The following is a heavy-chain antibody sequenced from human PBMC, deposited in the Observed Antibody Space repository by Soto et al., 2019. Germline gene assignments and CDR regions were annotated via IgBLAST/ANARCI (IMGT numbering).Heavy chain of an antibody. D-gene: IGHD6-19*01. CDR3: ARHEGIAVAGTGYYGMDV. Sequence: SETLSLTCAVSGGSISSSNWWSWVRQPPGKGLEWIGEIYHSGSTNYNPSLKSRVTISVDKSKNQFSLKLSSVTAADTAMYYCARHEGIAVAGTGYYGMDVWGQGTTVTVSS. J-gene: IGHJ6*02. CDR2: IYHSGST. CDR1: GGSISSSNW. V-gene: IGHV4-4*02.